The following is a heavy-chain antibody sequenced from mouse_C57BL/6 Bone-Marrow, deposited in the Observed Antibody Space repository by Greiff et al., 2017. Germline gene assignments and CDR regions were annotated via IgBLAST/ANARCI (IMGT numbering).Heavy chain of an antibody. J-gene: IGHJ1*03. CDR2: IWTGGGT. CDR1: GFSLTSYA. D-gene: IGHD1-1*01. CDR3: ARNRRHYYGSSPWYFDV. Sequence: VKLMESGPGLVAPSQSLSITCTVSGFSLTSYAISWVRQPPGKGLEWLGVIWTGGGTNYNSALKSRLSISKDNSKSQVFLKMNSLQTDDTARYYCARNRRHYYGSSPWYFDVWGTGTTVTVSS. V-gene: IGHV2-9-1*01.